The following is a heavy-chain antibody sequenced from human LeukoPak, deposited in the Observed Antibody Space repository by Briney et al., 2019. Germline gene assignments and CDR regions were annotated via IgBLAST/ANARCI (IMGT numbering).Heavy chain of an antibody. V-gene: IGHV3-66*01. Sequence: GGSLRLSCAASGFTVSTNYMSWVRQAPGKGLEWVSVIYSGGRTYYADSAKGRFTISRDNSKNTLYLQMNSLRAEDTAVYYCARGQRAAAGFDYWGQGTLVTVSS. CDR3: ARGQRAAAGFDY. D-gene: IGHD6-13*01. J-gene: IGHJ4*02. CDR1: GFTVSTNY. CDR2: IYSGGRT.